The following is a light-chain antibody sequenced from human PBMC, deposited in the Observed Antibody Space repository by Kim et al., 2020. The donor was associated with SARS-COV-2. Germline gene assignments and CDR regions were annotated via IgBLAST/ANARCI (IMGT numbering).Light chain of an antibody. Sequence: EIVMTQSPATLSVPPGERVTLSCRASQSVDSNLACYQQKPGQAPRLLIYGASTRATDIPARFSCSGSGTEFTLIISSLQSEDFAVYYCQQYSQWPAYTFGHGTKVDIK. CDR2: GAS. V-gene: IGKV3-15*01. CDR3: QQYSQWPAYT. CDR1: QSVDSN. J-gene: IGKJ2*01.